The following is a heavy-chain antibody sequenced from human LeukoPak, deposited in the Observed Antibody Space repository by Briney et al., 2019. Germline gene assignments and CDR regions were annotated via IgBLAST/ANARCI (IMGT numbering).Heavy chain of an antibody. CDR2: ISAYNGNT. CDR1: GYTFTSYG. D-gene: IGHD5-12*01. J-gene: IGHJ4*02. Sequence: ASVKVSCKASGYTFTSYGINWVRQAPGHGLEWMVWISAYNGNTKYAQKLQGRVTMTTDTSTSTAYMELRSLRSDDTAVYYCARDDALVATGSFDYWGQGTLVTVSS. CDR3: ARDDALVATGSFDY. V-gene: IGHV1-18*01.